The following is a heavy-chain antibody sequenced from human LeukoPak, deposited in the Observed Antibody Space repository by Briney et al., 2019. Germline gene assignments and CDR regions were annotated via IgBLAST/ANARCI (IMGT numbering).Heavy chain of an antibody. V-gene: IGHV7-4-1*02. D-gene: IGHD4-17*01. CDR3: ARATWGVTTINWFDP. Sequence: ASVKVSCKASGGTFSSYAISWVRQAPGQGLEWMGWINTNTGNPTYAQGFTGRFVFSLDTSVSTAYLQISSLKAEDTAVYYCARATWGVTTINWFDPWGQGTLVTVSS. CDR2: INTNTGNP. J-gene: IGHJ5*02. CDR1: GGTFSSYA.